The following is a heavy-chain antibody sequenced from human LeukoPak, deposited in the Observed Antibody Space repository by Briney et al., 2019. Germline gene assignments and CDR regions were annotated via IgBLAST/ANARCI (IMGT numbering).Heavy chain of an antibody. V-gene: IGHV3-30*03. D-gene: IGHD3-9*01. CDR2: ISYDGSNK. CDR1: GFTFSSYG. CDR3: ARGVLRYFDWLPYPFDY. J-gene: IGHJ4*02. Sequence: PGGSLRLSCAASGFTFSSYGMHWVRQAPGKGLEWVAVISYDGSNKYYADSVKGRFTISRDNSKNTLYLQMNSLRAEDTAVYYCARGVLRYFDWLPYPFDYWGQGTLVTVSS.